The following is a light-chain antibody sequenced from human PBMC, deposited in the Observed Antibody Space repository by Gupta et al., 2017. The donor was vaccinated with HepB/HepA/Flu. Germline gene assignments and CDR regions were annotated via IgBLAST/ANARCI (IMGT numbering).Light chain of an antibody. J-gene: IGLJ1*01. Sequence: QSALNQPASVSGSPGQSITISCTGTSSDVGGYNYVSWYQQHPVKPPKLMIYDVSNRPSGVSNRLSGAKSGNTASLTIFGLEAEDEADYYCSSYTSSSTQVFGTGTKVTVL. CDR1: SSDVGGYNY. V-gene: IGLV2-14*01. CDR2: DVS. CDR3: SSYTSSSTQV.